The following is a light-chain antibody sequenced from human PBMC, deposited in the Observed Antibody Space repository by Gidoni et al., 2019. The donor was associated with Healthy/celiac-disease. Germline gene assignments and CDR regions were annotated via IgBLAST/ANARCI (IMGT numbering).Light chain of an antibody. CDR2: DAS. CDR1: QSVSSY. Sequence: EIVLTQSPATLSLSPGERATLSCRASQSVSSYLAWYQQKPGQAPRLLIYDASNRATGIPARFRGSGSGTDFTLTISSLEPEAFAVYFCQQRSNWPPTFGQGTKLEIQ. J-gene: IGKJ2*01. V-gene: IGKV3-11*01. CDR3: QQRSNWPPT.